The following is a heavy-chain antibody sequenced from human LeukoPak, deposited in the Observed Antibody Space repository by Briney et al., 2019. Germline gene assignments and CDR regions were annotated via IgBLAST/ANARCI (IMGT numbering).Heavy chain of an antibody. Sequence: GGSLRLSCAASGFTFTNYAMSWVRQAPGKGLEWVSAISGNGGSTYYADSVKGRFTISRDNSKNTLYLQMNTLRAEDTAVYYCAKFRPITSVAGTIFHYWGQGTLVTVSS. V-gene: IGHV3-23*01. D-gene: IGHD6-19*01. J-gene: IGHJ4*02. CDR2: ISGNGGST. CDR3: AKFRPITSVAGTIFHY. CDR1: GFTFTNYA.